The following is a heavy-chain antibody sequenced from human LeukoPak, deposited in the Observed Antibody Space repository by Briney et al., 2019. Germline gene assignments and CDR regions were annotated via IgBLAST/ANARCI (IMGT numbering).Heavy chain of an antibody. Sequence: GGSLRLSCAATGFTFSNYAIHWGRQAPGKGLEWVAFISDDGSRQHYADSVKGRFTISRDNAKNSLYLQMNSLRAEDTAVYYCARASRGAFDIWGQGTMVTVSS. D-gene: IGHD3-10*01. CDR3: ARASRGAFDI. CDR2: ISDDGSRQ. CDR1: GFTFSNYA. J-gene: IGHJ3*02. V-gene: IGHV3-30-3*01.